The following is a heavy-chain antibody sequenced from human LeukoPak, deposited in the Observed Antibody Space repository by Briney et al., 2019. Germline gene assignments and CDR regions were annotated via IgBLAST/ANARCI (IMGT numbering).Heavy chain of an antibody. CDR1: EFTFSSYT. D-gene: IGHD1-7*01. Sequence: GGYLRLYCAASEFTFSSYTLNWVRQAPGQGLQWVSSISSSSSSIYYADSVKGRFTISRANAKNSLYLQMNSLGAGDTAVYYCARGSWNYAFDIWGQGTMVTVSS. V-gene: IGHV3-21*01. CDR2: ISSSSSSI. J-gene: IGHJ3*02. CDR3: ARGSWNYAFDI.